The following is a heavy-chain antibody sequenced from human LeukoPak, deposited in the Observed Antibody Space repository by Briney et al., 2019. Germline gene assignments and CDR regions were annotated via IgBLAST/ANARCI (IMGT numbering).Heavy chain of an antibody. CDR1: GYTITSYG. J-gene: IGHJ6*02. CDR2: ISAYNGNT. Sequence: ASVKVSCKASGYTITSYGISWVRQAPGQGLEWMGWISAYNGNTNYAQKLQGRVTMTTDTSTSTAYMELRSPRSDDTAVYYCAREQLGYSYGSHFLMDVWGQGTTVTVSS. CDR3: AREQLGYSYGSHFLMDV. V-gene: IGHV1-18*01. D-gene: IGHD5-18*01.